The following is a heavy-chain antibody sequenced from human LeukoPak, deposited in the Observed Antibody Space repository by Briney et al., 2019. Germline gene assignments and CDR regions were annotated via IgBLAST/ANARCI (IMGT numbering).Heavy chain of an antibody. J-gene: IGHJ4*02. V-gene: IGHV3-30*14. D-gene: IGHD2-15*01. Sequence: GGSLRLSCAASGFTFSSYAMHWVRQAPGKGLEWVAVISYDGSNKYYADSVKGRFTISRDNSKNTLYLQMNSLRAEDTAVYYCARGIGVDDYWGQGTLVTVSS. CDR1: GFTFSSYA. CDR2: ISYDGSNK. CDR3: ARGIGVDDY.